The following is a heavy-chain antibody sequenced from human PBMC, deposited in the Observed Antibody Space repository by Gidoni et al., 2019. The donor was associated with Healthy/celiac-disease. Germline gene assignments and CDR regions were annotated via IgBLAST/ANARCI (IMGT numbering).Heavy chain of an antibody. CDR1: GFTFDDYA. D-gene: IGHD4-17*01. CDR2: ISWNSGRI. J-gene: IGHJ4*02. Sequence: EVQLVASGGGLVQPGRSLRLSCAASGFTFDDYAMHWVRQAPGKGLEWVSGISWNSGRIGYADSVKGRFTISRDNAKNALYLQMNSLRPEDTALYYCAKAPIYGDYYGVFDYWGQGTLVTVSS. CDR3: AKAPIYGDYYGVFDY. V-gene: IGHV3-9*01.